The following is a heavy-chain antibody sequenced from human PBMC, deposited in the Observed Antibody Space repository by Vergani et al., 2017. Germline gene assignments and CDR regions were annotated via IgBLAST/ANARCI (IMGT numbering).Heavy chain of an antibody. Sequence: QVQLVQSGAEVKKPGASVKVSCKASGYTFTGYYMHWVRQAPGQGLEWLRWINPNSGGTNYAQKFQGRVTMTRETSTSTAYMELSRMRSDDTAVYYCARGGWSIAALTGGYWGQGTLVTVSS. CDR3: ARGGWSIAALTGGY. CDR1: GYTFTGYY. CDR2: INPNSGGT. V-gene: IGHV1-2*02. D-gene: IGHD6-6*01. J-gene: IGHJ4*02.